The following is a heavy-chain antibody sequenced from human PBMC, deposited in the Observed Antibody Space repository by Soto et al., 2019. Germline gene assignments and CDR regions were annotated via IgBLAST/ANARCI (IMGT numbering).Heavy chain of an antibody. CDR2: VYYGGAIFYSGNI. V-gene: IGHV4-39*01. Sequence: SETLSLTCTVSGDSISSSNSHWCWTRQPPGKGLEYIGSVYYGGAIFYSGNIYYNPSLKSRVTISVDTSKNQFSLRLSSVTAADTGVYYCVRYDRINMKPYSPEGFHIWGQGTMVTVSS. D-gene: IGHD3-3*02. J-gene: IGHJ3*02. CDR1: GDSISSSNSH. CDR3: VRYDRINMKPYSPEGFHI.